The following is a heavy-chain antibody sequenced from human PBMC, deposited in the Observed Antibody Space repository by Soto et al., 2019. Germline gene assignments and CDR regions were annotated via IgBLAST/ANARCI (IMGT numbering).Heavy chain of an antibody. Sequence: GGSLRLSCAASGFTFSSHAMSWVRQAPGKGLEWVSGISGSGSNTYYADSVKGRFTISRDNSKNMVYLQMDSLRAKDTAVYYCARMKGEYSFAPSVYWGQGTLVTVSS. CDR2: ISGSGSNT. CDR1: GFTFSSHA. V-gene: IGHV3-23*01. D-gene: IGHD5-18*01. CDR3: ARMKGEYSFAPSVY. J-gene: IGHJ4*02.